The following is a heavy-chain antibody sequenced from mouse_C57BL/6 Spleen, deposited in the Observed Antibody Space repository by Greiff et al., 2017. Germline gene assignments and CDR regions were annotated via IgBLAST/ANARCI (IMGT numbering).Heavy chain of an antibody. Sequence: EVKLEESGGGLVQPGGSLKLSCAASGFTFSDYYMYWVRQTPEKRLEWVAYISNGGGSTYYPDTVKGRFTVSRDNAKNTLYLQMSRLKSEDTAMYYCARDGYFSMDYWGQGTSVTVSS. CDR2: ISNGGGST. V-gene: IGHV5-12*01. D-gene: IGHD2-3*01. CDR3: ARDGYFSMDY. CDR1: GFTFSDYY. J-gene: IGHJ4*01.